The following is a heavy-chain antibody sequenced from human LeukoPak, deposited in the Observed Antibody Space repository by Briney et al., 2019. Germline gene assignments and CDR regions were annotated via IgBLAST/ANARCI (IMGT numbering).Heavy chain of an antibody. V-gene: IGHV4-34*01. CDR1: GGSFSGYY. Sequence: SETLSLTCAVHGGSFSGYYWSWIRQPPGKGLEWIGEINHSGSTNYNPSLKSRVTISVDTSKNQFSLKLSSVTAADTAVYYCASFMAGDYWGQGTLVTVSS. D-gene: IGHD6-19*01. CDR2: INHSGST. CDR3: ASFMAGDY. J-gene: IGHJ4*02.